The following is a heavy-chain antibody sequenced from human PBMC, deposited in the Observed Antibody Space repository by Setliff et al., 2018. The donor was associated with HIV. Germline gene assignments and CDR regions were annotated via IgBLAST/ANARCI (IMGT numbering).Heavy chain of an antibody. CDR3: ARGNYDILTGRAIYYYYYMDV. Sequence: SETLSLTCTVSGGSISSYYWSWIRQPPGKGLEWIGYIYYSGSTNYNPSLKSRVTISVDTSKNQFSLKLSSVIAADTAVYYCARGNYDILTGRAIYYYYYMDVWGKGTTVTVSS. CDR1: GGSISSYY. D-gene: IGHD3-9*01. V-gene: IGHV4-59*01. J-gene: IGHJ6*03. CDR2: IYYSGST.